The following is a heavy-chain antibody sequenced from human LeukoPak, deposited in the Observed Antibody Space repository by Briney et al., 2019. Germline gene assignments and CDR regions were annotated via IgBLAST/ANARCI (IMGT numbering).Heavy chain of an antibody. CDR2: VCVGAEYI. Sequence: QPGGSLTLSCAASGFTVSTYVRNGLRQAPGKGREGVSTVCVGAEYIFYADSVKGRFTISRDDSNTALYWQMHSLRAEDRALYYCASGPPFLKYFEYWGQGTLVTVSS. J-gene: IGHJ4*02. CDR3: ASGPPFLKYFEY. V-gene: IGHV3-23*01. CDR1: GFTVSTYV. D-gene: IGHD3-3*01.